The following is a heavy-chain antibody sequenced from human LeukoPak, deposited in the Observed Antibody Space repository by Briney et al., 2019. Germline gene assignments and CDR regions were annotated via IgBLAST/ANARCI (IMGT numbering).Heavy chain of an antibody. Sequence: GGSLRLSCAASGFTFSSYAMSWVRQAPGKGLEWVSAIGGSGGSTYYADSVKGRFTISRDNSKNTLYLQMNSLRAEDTAVYYCAKDTASSRWYFDLWGRGTLVTVSS. D-gene: IGHD5-18*01. CDR1: GFTFSSYA. CDR2: IGGSGGST. V-gene: IGHV3-23*01. CDR3: AKDTASSRWYFDL. J-gene: IGHJ2*01.